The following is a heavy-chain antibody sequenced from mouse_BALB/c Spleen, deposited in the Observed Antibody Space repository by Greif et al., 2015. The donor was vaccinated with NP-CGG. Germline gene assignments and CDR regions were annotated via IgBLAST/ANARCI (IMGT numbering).Heavy chain of an antibody. V-gene: IGHV3-2*02. Sequence: EVKLVESGPGLVKPSQSLSLTCTVTGYSITSDYAWNWIRQFPGNKLEWMGYISYSGSTSYSPSLKSRISITRDTSKNQFFLQLNSVTTEDTATYYCARVNYGSRDYFDYWGQGTTLTVSS. D-gene: IGHD1-1*01. CDR3: ARVNYGSRDYFDY. CDR1: GYSITSDYA. J-gene: IGHJ2*01. CDR2: ISYSGST.